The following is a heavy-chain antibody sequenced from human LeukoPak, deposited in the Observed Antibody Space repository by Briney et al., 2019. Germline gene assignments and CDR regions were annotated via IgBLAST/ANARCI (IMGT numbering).Heavy chain of an antibody. Sequence: PSETLSLTCAVYGGSFSGYYWSWIRQPPGKGLEWIGEINHSGSTNYNPSLKSRVTISVDTSKNQFSLKLSSVTAADTAVYYCARGGVSSGWYRLDKFDYWGQGTLVTVSS. V-gene: IGHV4-34*01. CDR1: GGSFSGYY. CDR3: ARGGVSSGWYRLDKFDY. J-gene: IGHJ4*02. D-gene: IGHD6-19*01. CDR2: INHSGST.